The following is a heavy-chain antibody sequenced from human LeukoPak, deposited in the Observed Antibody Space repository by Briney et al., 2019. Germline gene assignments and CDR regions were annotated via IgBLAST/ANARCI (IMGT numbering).Heavy chain of an antibody. D-gene: IGHD3-16*01. CDR3: AKAPPTSYYYYYGMDV. CDR1: GFTFSSYS. Sequence: PGGSLRLSCAASGFTFSSYSMNWVRQAPGKGLEWVSAISGSGGSTYYADSVKGRFTISRDNSKNTLYLQMNSLRAEDTAVYYCAKAPPTSYYYYYGMDVWGQGTTVTVSS. J-gene: IGHJ6*02. V-gene: IGHV3-23*01. CDR2: ISGSGGST.